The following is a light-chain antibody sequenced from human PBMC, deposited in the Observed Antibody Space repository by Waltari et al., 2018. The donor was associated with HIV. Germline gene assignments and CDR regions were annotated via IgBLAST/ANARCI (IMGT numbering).Light chain of an antibody. Sequence: DTQMTQSPSSVSASVGDRVTITCRSSQDIYTYLAWYQQKPGKAPNLLMYTASSLERGVPSRFRGSGCGTGFTLTVTNLQPEDIANYFCQQTSSLPRTFGGGTKVEIK. V-gene: IGKV1-12*01. CDR1: QDIYTY. J-gene: IGKJ4*01. CDR3: QQTSSLPRT. CDR2: TAS.